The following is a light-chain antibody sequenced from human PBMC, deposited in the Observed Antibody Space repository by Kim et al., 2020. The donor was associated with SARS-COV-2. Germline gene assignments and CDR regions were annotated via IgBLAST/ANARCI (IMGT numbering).Light chain of an antibody. CDR2: DVF. V-gene: IGKV2-30*01. CDR3: MQATHWPHT. CDR1: QRLGTN. Sequence: VTLGQPASISCRSSQRLGTNFQLFQQRPGQSPRRLIYDVFKRDSGVPDRFSGSGSGTDFTLEISRVEAEDVGVYYCMQATHWPHTFGQGTKVDIK. J-gene: IGKJ1*01.